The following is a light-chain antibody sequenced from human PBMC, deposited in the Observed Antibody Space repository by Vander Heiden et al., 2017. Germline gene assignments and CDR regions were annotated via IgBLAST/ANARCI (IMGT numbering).Light chain of an antibody. V-gene: IGKV1-39*01. Sequence: SSLSASVGDRVTLTCPASQSSDTYLKWYRHEPGKAPKLLIYDASTLHSGVPSRFSDSESGTDFTLTVSSLRPEGFATYYCQQSYSTSGTFGQGTKVNIK. CDR3: QQSYSTSGT. CDR2: DAS. CDR1: QSSDTY. J-gene: IGKJ1*01.